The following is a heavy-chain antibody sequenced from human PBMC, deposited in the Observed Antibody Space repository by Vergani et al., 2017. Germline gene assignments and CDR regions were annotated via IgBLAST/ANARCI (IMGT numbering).Heavy chain of an antibody. CDR3: ARGDYGILTGYGY. Sequence: QVQVVQSGAEVKKSGASVKVSCKTSGYTFSNYYIHWVRQAPGQGLEWMGIINPSGGHTNYAQKFQGRVTMTRDTSTSTVYMELSSLRSEDTAIYYCARGDYGILTGYGYWGQGTLVTVSA. CDR1: GYTFSNYY. D-gene: IGHD3-9*01. J-gene: IGHJ4*02. CDR2: INPSGGHT. V-gene: IGHV1-46*03.